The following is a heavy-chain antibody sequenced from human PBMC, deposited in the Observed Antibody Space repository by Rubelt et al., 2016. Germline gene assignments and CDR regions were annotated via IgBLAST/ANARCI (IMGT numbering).Heavy chain of an antibody. CDR1: GFTFSTYS. CDR2: ISSSISII. CDR3: ARAYSSSAGRDAFAI. J-gene: IGHJ3*02. V-gene: IGHV3-48*04. Sequence: EVQLVESGGGLVQPGGSLRLSCAASGFTFSTYSMNWVRQAPGKGLEWVSYISSSISIIYYADSVKGRFTISRDNAKNSLYLQMNSLRLGDTAVYYCARAYSSSAGRDAFAIWGQGTMVTVSS. D-gene: IGHD6-13*01.